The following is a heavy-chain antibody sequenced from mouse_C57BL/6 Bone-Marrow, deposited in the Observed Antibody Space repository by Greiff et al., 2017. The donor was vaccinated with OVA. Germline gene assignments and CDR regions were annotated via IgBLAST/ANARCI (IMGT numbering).Heavy chain of an antibody. CDR1: GYSITSGYY. D-gene: IGHD1-1*01. CDR2: ISYDGSN. J-gene: IGHJ3*01. V-gene: IGHV3-6*01. CDR3: ARGSTTVVGYGFAY. Sequence: EVKVEESGPGLVKPSQSLSLTCSVTGYSITSGYYWNWIRQFPGNKLECVGYISYDGSNNYNPSLNNRISITRDRAKNLLVLKVNSVTTEDTATYYCARGSTTVVGYGFAYWGQGTLVTVSA.